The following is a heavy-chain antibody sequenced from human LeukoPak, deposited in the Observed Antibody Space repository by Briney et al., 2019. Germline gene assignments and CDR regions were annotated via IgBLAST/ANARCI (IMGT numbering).Heavy chain of an antibody. V-gene: IGHV4-59*08. D-gene: IGHD2-2*02. Sequence: SETLSLTCTVSGGSISTYYWTWIRQPPGKGLEWIGYIYSSGNTNYNPSLSSRVTISLHTSKNQFSLMLRSLTAADTAVYYCARRYTASPGERFDYWGQGILVTVSS. CDR3: ARRYTASPGERFDY. CDR1: GGSISTYY. CDR2: IYSSGNT. J-gene: IGHJ4*02.